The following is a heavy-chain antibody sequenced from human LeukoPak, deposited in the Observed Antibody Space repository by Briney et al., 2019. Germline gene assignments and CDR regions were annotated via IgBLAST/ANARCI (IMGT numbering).Heavy chain of an antibody. Sequence: SETLSLTCTVSGGSISSYYWSWIRQPPGKGLEWIGYIYYSGSTNYNPSLKSRVTISVDTSKNQFSLKLSSVTAADTAVYYCARLYDFWSGNRAFDIWGQGTMVTVSS. J-gene: IGHJ3*02. CDR3: ARLYDFWSGNRAFDI. V-gene: IGHV4-59*12. CDR1: GGSISSYY. D-gene: IGHD3-3*01. CDR2: IYYSGST.